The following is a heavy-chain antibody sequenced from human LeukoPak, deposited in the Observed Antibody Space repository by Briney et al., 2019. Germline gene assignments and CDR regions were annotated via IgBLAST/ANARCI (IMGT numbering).Heavy chain of an antibody. CDR1: GFTFSSYS. J-gene: IGHJ5*02. Sequence: PGGSLRLSCAASGFTFSSYSMNWVRQAPGKGLEWVSSISSSSSYICYADSVKGRFTISRDNAKNSLYLQMSSLRAEDTAVYYCAREDCSGGSCYGNNWFDPWGQGTLVTVSS. D-gene: IGHD2-15*01. CDR3: AREDCSGGSCYGNNWFDP. V-gene: IGHV3-21*01. CDR2: ISSSSSYI.